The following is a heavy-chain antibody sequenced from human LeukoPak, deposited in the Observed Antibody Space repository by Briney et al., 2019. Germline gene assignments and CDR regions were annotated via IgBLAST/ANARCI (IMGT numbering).Heavy chain of an antibody. CDR1: GFTFSNYW. D-gene: IGHD2-15*01. CDR3: ARAVYCSGGGCFWYFDL. J-gene: IGHJ2*01. V-gene: IGHV3-7*01. CDR2: IKQDRNEK. Sequence: PGGSLRLSCAASGFTFSNYWMSWVRQAPGKGLEWVANIKQDRNEKYYVDSVKGRFTISRDNAKNSLYLQMNSLRAEDTAVYYCARAVYCSGGGCFWYFDLWGRGTLVTVSS.